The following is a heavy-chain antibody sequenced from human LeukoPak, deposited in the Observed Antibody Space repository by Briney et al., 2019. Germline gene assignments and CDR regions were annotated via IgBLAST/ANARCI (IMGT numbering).Heavy chain of an antibody. Sequence: ASVKVSCKASEYTFTGYYMHWVRQAPGQGLEWMGWINPNSGGTNYAQKFQGRVTMTRDTSISTAYMELSRLRSDDTAVYYCARAPHYYGSGSYYFDYWGQGTLVTVSS. CDR2: INPNSGGT. CDR1: EYTFTGYY. CDR3: ARAPHYYGSGSYYFDY. J-gene: IGHJ4*02. V-gene: IGHV1-2*02. D-gene: IGHD3-10*01.